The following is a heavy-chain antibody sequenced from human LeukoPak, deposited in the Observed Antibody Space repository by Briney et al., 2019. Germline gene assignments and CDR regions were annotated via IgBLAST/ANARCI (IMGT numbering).Heavy chain of an antibody. CDR3: ARDGRYTWYFDF. J-gene: IGHJ4*02. CDR1: GYILSSYG. D-gene: IGHD2-2*02. V-gene: IGHV1-18*01. Sequence: GASVKVSCKASGYILSSYGIAWVRQAPGQGLEWMGWINVYSGSTNFAQKFQGRVTMTTDTSTNTAYMVLSNLRFDDTATYYCARDGRYTWYFDFWGQGTLVTVSS. CDR2: INVYSGST.